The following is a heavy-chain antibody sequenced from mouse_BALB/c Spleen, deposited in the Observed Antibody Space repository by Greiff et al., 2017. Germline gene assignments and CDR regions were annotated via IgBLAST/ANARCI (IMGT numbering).Heavy chain of an antibody. Sequence: EVNVVESGAELVKPGASVKLSCTASGFNIKDTYMHWVKQRPEQGLEWIGRIDPANGNTKYDPKFQGKATITADTSSNTAYLQLSSLTSEDTAVYYCARSRGNPYAMDYWGQGTSVTVSS. D-gene: IGHD2-1*01. V-gene: IGHV14-3*02. CDR2: IDPANGNT. CDR3: ARSRGNPYAMDY. CDR1: GFNIKDTY. J-gene: IGHJ4*01.